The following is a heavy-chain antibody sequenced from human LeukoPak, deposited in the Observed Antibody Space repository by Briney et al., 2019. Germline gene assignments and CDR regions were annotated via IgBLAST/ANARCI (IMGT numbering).Heavy chain of an antibody. CDR3: ATDGERRLRGVLGY. CDR1: GGSISSGDYY. CDR2: IYYSGNT. Sequence: SQTLSLTCTVSGGSISSGDYYYSWIRQPPGKGLEWIGYIYYSGNTYYNPSLKSRVTISVDTSKNQFSLKLSSVTAADTAVYYCATDGERRLRGVLGYWGQGTLVTVSS. J-gene: IGHJ4*02. V-gene: IGHV4-30-4*01. D-gene: IGHD3-10*01.